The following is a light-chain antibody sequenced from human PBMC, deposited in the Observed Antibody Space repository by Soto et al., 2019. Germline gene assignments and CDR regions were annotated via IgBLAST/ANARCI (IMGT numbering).Light chain of an antibody. CDR1: QIVSDN. CDR3: QQFHNWPLN. Sequence: EIVMTQFPASLSVSPGERATLSCRASQIVSDNFAWYQHRPGQAPRLLIYGASTRATGIPARFSGSGSGTEFTLTISSLQSEDVAVYYCQQFHNWPLNFGGGTKVEIK. J-gene: IGKJ4*01. CDR2: GAS. V-gene: IGKV3-15*01.